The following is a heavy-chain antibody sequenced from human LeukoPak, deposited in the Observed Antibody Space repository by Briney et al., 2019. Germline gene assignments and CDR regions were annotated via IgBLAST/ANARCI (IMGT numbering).Heavy chain of an antibody. Sequence: GGSLRLSCAASGFTFSSSATSWVRQAPGKGLEWVSTISGSGSGSSTYYADSVKGRFTISRDNSKNTLYLQMNSLRAEDTAVYYCAKDRRAGSYDYWGQGTLVTVSS. CDR1: GFTFSSSA. CDR3: AKDRRAGSYDY. CDR2: ISGSGSGSST. D-gene: IGHD3-10*01. V-gene: IGHV3-23*01. J-gene: IGHJ4*02.